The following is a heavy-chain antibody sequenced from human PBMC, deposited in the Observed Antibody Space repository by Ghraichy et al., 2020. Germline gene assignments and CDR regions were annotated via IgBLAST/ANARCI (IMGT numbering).Heavy chain of an antibody. CDR1: GGSISSYY. Sequence: SETLSLTCTVSGGSISSYYWSWIRQPPGKGLEWIGYIYYSGSTNYNPSLKSRVTISVDTSKNQFSLKLSSVTAADTAVYYCARVVGPYITPLKLLWFGELLQPKLDVWGQGTTVTVSS. CDR2: IYYSGST. D-gene: IGHD3-10*01. V-gene: IGHV4-59*01. J-gene: IGHJ6*02. CDR3: ARVVGPYITPLKLLWFGELLQPKLDV.